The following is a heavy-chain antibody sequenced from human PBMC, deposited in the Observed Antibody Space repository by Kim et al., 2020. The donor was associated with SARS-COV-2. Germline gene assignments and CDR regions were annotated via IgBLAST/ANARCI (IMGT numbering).Heavy chain of an antibody. CDR3: ARWDRVVMVTANDGFAI. D-gene: IGHD2-21*02. J-gene: IGHJ3*02. V-gene: IGHV4-28*01. Sequence: GLEWVGYIYYGGSTDYNPSLKSRVTVSGDTSKNHFTLKLRSLTAADTAVYYCARWDRVVMVTANDGFAIWGQGTMVTVSS. CDR2: IYYGGST.